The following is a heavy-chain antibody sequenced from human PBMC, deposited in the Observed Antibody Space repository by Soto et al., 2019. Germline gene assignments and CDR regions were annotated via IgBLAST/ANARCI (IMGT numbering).Heavy chain of an antibody. CDR2: IYPGDSDT. D-gene: IGHD6-13*01. CDR1: GYSFTSYW. J-gene: IGHJ6*02. V-gene: IGHV5-51*01. CDR3: AKTAAGGKNYYGMDV. Sequence: GESLKISCKGSGYSFTSYWIGWARQMPGKGLEWVGIIYPGDSDTRYSPSFQGQVTISADKSISTAYLQWSSLKASDTAMYYCAKTAAGGKNYYGMDVWGQGTTVTVSS.